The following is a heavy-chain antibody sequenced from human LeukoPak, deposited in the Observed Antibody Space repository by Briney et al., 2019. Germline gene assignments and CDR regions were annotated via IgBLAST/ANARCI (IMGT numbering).Heavy chain of an antibody. V-gene: IGHV4-34*01. D-gene: IGHD3-22*01. CDR3: ARGLGYYYYSSGADRLDY. J-gene: IGHJ4*02. CDR2: INHSGST. CDR1: GGSFSGYY. Sequence: SETLSLTCAVDGGSFSGYYWSWIRQPPGKGLEWIGEINHSGSTNYNPSLKSRVTISVDTSKNQFSLKLSSVTAADTAVYYCARGLGYYYYSSGADRLDYWCQGTLVTVSS.